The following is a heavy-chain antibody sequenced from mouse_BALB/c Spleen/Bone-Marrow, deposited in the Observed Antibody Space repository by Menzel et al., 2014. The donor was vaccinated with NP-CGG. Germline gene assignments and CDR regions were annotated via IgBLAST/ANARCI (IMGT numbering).Heavy chain of an antibody. Sequence: EVKLMESGPSLVKPSQTLSLPCSVTGDSITSGYWNWIRKFPGNKLEYMGYISYSGSTYYNPSLKSRISITRDTSKNQYYLQLNSVTTEDTATYYCARYYYGSSYWYFDVWGAGTTVTVSS. D-gene: IGHD1-1*01. CDR2: ISYSGST. CDR3: ARYYYGSSYWYFDV. CDR1: GDSITSGY. V-gene: IGHV3-8*02. J-gene: IGHJ1*01.